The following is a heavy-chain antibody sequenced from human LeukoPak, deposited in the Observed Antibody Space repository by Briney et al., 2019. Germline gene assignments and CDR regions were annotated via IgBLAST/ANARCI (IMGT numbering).Heavy chain of an antibody. CDR2: INPNSGGT. CDR1: GYTFTGYY. D-gene: IGHD2-2*01. V-gene: IGHV1-2*02. J-gene: IGHJ5*02. CDR3: AREDIVVVPVAMGPRYNWMDP. Sequence: ASLKVSCKASGYTFTGYYMHWVRQAPGQGLEWMGWINPNSGGTNYAQKFRGRVSMNRDTSISTAYMELSRVRSDDTAVYYCAREDIVVVPVAMGPRYNWMDPWDEGTLVTVSS.